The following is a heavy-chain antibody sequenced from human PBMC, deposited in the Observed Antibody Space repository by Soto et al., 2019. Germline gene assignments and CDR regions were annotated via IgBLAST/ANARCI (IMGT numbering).Heavy chain of an antibody. Sequence: ASGKVSCKASGYTFTSYGISWVRQAPGQGLEWMGWISAYNGNTNYAQKLQGRVTTTTDTYTSTAYMELRSLRSDDTAVYSWARVKRAIVRGVPDYWGQGTLVTVS. CDR3: ARVKRAIVRGVPDY. D-gene: IGHD3-10*01. CDR1: GYTFTSYG. V-gene: IGHV1-18*04. CDR2: ISAYNGNT. J-gene: IGHJ4*02.